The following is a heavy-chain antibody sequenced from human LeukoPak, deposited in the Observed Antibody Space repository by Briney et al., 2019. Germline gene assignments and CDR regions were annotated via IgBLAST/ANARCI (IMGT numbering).Heavy chain of an antibody. CDR3: ARGGVVPAGISNWFVA. V-gene: IGHV1-18*01. D-gene: IGHD2-2*01. J-gene: IGHJ5*02. CDR1: GYTFTSFG. Sequence: ASLKFSCEASGYTFTSFGITWVRQDPGLGLESILPISPHKGNTASGQEIQGSFTIATETSTNTAYMELRSLRSDDTAVYYCARGGVVPAGISNWFVAGGQGTLVTVS. CDR2: ISPHKGNT.